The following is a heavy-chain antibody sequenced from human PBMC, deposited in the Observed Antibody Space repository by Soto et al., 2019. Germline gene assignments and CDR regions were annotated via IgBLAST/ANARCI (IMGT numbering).Heavy chain of an antibody. Sequence: QVQLVQSGAEVRQPASSVKVSCKTSGATFSSYAITWVRQAPGQGLEWMGGIVPTVDTSTYAQKFQGRVTITADKFTNTVYMQLSSPRSDDTAVYYCVRVVAIPGSPDNWGQGTLVTVSS. J-gene: IGHJ4*02. V-gene: IGHV1-69*14. CDR1: GATFSSYA. CDR3: VRVVAIPGSPDN. CDR2: IVPTVDTS. D-gene: IGHD2-15*01.